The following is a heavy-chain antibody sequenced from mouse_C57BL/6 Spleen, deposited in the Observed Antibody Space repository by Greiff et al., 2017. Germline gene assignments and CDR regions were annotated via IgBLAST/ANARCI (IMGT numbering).Heavy chain of an antibody. J-gene: IGHJ1*03. D-gene: IGHD2-12*01. CDR1: GYSFTGYY. Sequence: VQLQQSGPELVKPGASVKISCQASGYSFTGYYLNWVKQSPEKSLEWIGEINPSTGGTTYNQKFKAKATLTVDKSSSTAYMQLKSLTSEDSAVYYCARLYSNWYFDVWGTGTTVTVSS. CDR3: ARLYSNWYFDV. CDR2: INPSTGGT. V-gene: IGHV1-42*01.